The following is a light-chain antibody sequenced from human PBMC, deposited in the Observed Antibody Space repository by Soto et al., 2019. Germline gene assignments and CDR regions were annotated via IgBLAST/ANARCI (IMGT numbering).Light chain of an antibody. V-gene: IGLV2-14*01. CDR2: DVT. J-gene: IGLJ2*01. CDR3: GSYTSSNTLAEV. CDR1: SSDVGGFNY. Sequence: SALTQPASVSGSPGQSITISCTGTSSDVGGFNYVSWYQQRPGKAPKLIIYDVTNRPSGVSDRFSGSKSGNTASLTISGLHAEDAADYYCGSYTSSNTLAEVFGGGTKVTVL.